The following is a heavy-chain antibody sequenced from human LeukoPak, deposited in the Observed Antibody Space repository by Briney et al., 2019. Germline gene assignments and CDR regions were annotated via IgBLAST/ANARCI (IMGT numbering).Heavy chain of an antibody. CDR2: IYYSGTT. D-gene: IGHD3/OR15-3a*01. CDR3: ARGGLPRENWFDP. CDR1: GGSISSGGHD. V-gene: IGHV4-31*03. J-gene: IGHJ5*02. Sequence: SQTLSLTCTVSGGSISSGGHDWSWIRQQPGKGLEWIGYIYYSGTTYYNPSLKSRVTMSVDTSKNQFSLKLTSVTAADTAVYYCARGGLPRENWFDPWGQGTLVTVSS.